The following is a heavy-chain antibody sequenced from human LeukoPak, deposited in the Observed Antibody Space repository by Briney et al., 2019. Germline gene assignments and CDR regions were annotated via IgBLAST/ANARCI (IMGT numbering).Heavy chain of an antibody. CDR3: ARQGNVWGSHRHFDY. V-gene: IGHV3-23*01. J-gene: IGHJ4*02. Sequence: GGSLRLSCAASGFTFSSYAMSWVRQAPGKGLEWVSAISGSGGSTYYADSVKGRFTISRDNSKNTLYLQMNSLRAEDTAVYYCARQGNVWGSHRHFDYWGQGTLVTVSS. CDR1: GFTFSSYA. CDR2: ISGSGGST. D-gene: IGHD3-16*02.